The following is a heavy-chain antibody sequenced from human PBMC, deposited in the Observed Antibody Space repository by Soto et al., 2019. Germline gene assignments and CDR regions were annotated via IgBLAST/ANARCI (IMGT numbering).Heavy chain of an antibody. J-gene: IGHJ4*02. CDR3: AREGLLAAAGCFDY. V-gene: IGHV3-30-3*01. CDR2: ISYDGSNK. D-gene: IGHD6-13*01. Sequence: GGSLRLSCAASGFTFSSYAMHWVRQAPGKGLEWVAVISYDGSNKYYADSVKGRFTISRDNSKNTLYLQMNSLRAEDTAVYYCAREGLLAAAGCFDYWGQGTMVTVYS. CDR1: GFTFSSYA.